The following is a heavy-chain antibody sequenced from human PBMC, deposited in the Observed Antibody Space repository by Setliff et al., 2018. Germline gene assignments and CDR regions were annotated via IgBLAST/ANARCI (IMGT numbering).Heavy chain of an antibody. CDR1: GFTFNKYW. CDR2: IGYGEST. CDR3: ARDRTIFGVDNFYFYMDV. Sequence: PGGSLRLSCAASGFTFNKYWMTWVRQSPGKGLEWIGEIGYGESTKYNPSLKSRVTMSVDTSKNQFSLKLTSVTAADTAVYYCARDRTIFGVDNFYFYMDVWGRGTTVTRLL. J-gene: IGHJ6*03. D-gene: IGHD3-3*01. V-gene: IGHV4-34*01.